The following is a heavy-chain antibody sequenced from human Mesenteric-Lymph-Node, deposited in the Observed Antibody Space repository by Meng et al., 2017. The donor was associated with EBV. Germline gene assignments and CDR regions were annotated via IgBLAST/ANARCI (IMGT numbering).Heavy chain of an antibody. Sequence: LQLQESGPGLVKPSETLALTCTVSGGSISSSSHYWGWICQPPGKGLEWIGSIYYSGSAHYNPSVKSRVTISVDTSKNLFSLKLTSVAAADTAVYYCARGEVPIGFDYWGQGTLVTVSS. V-gene: IGHV4-39*07. CDR2: IYYSGSA. CDR3: ARGEVPIGFDY. D-gene: IGHD2-15*01. J-gene: IGHJ4*02. CDR1: GGSISSSSHY.